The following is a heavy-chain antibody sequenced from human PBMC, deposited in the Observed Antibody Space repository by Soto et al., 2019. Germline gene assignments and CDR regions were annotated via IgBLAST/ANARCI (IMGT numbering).Heavy chain of an antibody. Sequence: SVKVSCKASGGTFSSYAISWVRQAPGQGLEWMGGIIPIFGTANYARKFQGRVTITADKSTSTAYMELSSLRSEDTAVYYCARGGICSGGSCYSNNWFDPWGQGTLVTVYS. D-gene: IGHD2-15*01. J-gene: IGHJ5*01. CDR2: IIPIFGTA. CDR3: ARGGICSGGSCYSNNWFDP. CDR1: GGTFSSYA. V-gene: IGHV1-69*06.